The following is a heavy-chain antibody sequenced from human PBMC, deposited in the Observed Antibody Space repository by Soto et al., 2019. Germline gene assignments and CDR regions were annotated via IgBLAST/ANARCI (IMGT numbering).Heavy chain of an antibody. CDR3: ARDGSRTANGIDP. J-gene: IGHJ5*02. Sequence: SETLSLTCTVSGDAIYIGGYYWTRVRQHPGKGLEWIGYIYHTGKTYYNPSLESRVTMSVDTSKNQFSLKLASVTAADTAVYYCARDGSRTANGIDPGGQGPLVTVSS. D-gene: IGHD2-2*01. V-gene: IGHV4-31*03. CDR2: IYHTGKT. CDR1: GDAIYIGGYY.